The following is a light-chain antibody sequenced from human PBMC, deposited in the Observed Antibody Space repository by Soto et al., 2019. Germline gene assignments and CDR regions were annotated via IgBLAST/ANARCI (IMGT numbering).Light chain of an antibody. CDR2: QAS. Sequence: DIQITQSPSTLSASVGDRVTITCRASQSINSWLAWYQQKPGKAPKLLIYQASTLESGVPSRFRGSGSGTEFTLTISSLQADDSASYFCQQYESYSPYTFGQGTKLEIK. J-gene: IGKJ2*01. V-gene: IGKV1-5*03. CDR3: QQYESYSPYT. CDR1: QSINSW.